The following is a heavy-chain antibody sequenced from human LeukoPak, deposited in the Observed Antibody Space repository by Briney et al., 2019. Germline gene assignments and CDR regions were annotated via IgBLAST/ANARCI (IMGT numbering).Heavy chain of an antibody. CDR3: ARYSGYYLSYFDY. V-gene: IGHV4-34*01. J-gene: IGHJ4*02. CDR2: INHSGST. Sequence: PSETLSLTCAVYDGSFSGYYWSWIRQPPGKGLGWIGEINHSGSTNYNPSLKSRLTISVDTSKNQFSLKLSSVTAADTAVYYCARYSGYYLSYFDYWGQGTLVTVSS. CDR1: DGSFSGYY. D-gene: IGHD3-22*01.